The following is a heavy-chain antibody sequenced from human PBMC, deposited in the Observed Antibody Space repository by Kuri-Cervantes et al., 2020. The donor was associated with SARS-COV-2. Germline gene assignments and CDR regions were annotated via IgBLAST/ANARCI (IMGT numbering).Heavy chain of an antibody. CDR3: ARDGGITIFGVVMYHGMDV. J-gene: IGHJ6*02. V-gene: IGHV4-59*01. CDR1: GGSISSYY. D-gene: IGHD3-3*01. Sequence: SETLSLTCTVSGGSISSYYWSWIRQPPGKGLEWIGYIYYSGSANYNPSLKSRVTISVDTSKNQFSLNLSSVTAADTAVYYCARDGGITIFGVVMYHGMDVWGQGTTVTVSS. CDR2: IYYSGSA.